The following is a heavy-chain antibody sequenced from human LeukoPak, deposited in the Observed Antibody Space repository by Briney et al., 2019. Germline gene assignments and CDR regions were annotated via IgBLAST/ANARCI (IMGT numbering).Heavy chain of an antibody. Sequence: SETLSLTCTVSGGSISSYYWSWIRQPPGKGLEWIGYIYYSGSTNYNPSLKSRVTISVDTSKNQFSLKLSSVTAADTAVYHCARDILSAAGIFDYWGQGTLVTVSS. CDR1: GGSISSYY. CDR3: ARDILSAAGIFDY. D-gene: IGHD6-13*01. V-gene: IGHV4-59*01. CDR2: IYYSGST. J-gene: IGHJ4*02.